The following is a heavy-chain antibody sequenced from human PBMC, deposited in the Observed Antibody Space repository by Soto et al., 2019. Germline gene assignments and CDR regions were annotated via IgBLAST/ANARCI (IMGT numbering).Heavy chain of an antibody. Sequence: GESLKISCKGSGYRFSTYWIGWVRQMPGKGLEWMGIIHPGDSETTYNPSFQGQVTFSADKSTNPAYLQWSSLKASDTAMYYCARIDTGGYNYYYYGMDAWGQGTTVTVSS. D-gene: IGHD2-8*02. CDR2: IHPGDSET. V-gene: IGHV5-51*01. CDR3: ARIDTGGYNYYYYGMDA. J-gene: IGHJ6*02. CDR1: GYRFSTYW.